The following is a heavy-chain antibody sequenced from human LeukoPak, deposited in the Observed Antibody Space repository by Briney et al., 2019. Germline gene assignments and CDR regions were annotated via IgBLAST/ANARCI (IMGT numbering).Heavy chain of an antibody. CDR2: ISSSSSYI. D-gene: IGHD1-26*01. CDR3: AREYRGSSDY. Sequence: GGSLRLSCAASGFTVSSNYMSWVRQAPGKGLEWVSSISSSSSYIYYADSVKGRFTISRDNAKNTVYLQMNSLRAEDTAVYYCAREYRGSSDYWGQGTLVTVSS. J-gene: IGHJ4*02. V-gene: IGHV3-21*01. CDR1: GFTVSSNY.